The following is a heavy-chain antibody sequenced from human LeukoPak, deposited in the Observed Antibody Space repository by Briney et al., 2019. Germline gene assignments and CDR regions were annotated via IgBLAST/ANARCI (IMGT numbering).Heavy chain of an antibody. CDR2: ISGSSVYI. CDR3: ERVSVAGAVIDAFDI. Sequence: GSRRLCCPPSALTFSTYTVNCVHKAKRKGLKWVSCISGSSVYIYYADSLKGRFTISRDNAKNSLYLQMNGLRAEDTAVYYCERVSVAGAVIDAFDIWGQGTIVTVPS. J-gene: IGHJ3*02. V-gene: IGHV3-21*01. D-gene: IGHD6-19*01. CDR1: ALTFSTYT.